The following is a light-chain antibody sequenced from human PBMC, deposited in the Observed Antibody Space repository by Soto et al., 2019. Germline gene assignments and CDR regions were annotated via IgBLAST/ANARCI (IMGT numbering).Light chain of an antibody. Sequence: MSQSPATLSVSPGERVTLSLRASKNIHNQMSWFLKKPGQTPRRLMYGASSRATGTPDRFSGSGSGTDFTLTISRLEPEDFAVYYCQQYGSSPLFGQGTRLEI. J-gene: IGKJ5*01. CDR3: QQYGSSPL. V-gene: IGKV3-20*01. CDR2: GAS. CDR1: KNIHNQ.